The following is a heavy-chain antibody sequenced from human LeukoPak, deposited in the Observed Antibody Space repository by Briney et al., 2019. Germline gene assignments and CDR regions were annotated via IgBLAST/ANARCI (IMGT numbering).Heavy chain of an antibody. CDR3: ARSVPDYPRFYF. CDR2: FKTNYNQV. CDR1: GFTFSDYA. D-gene: IGHD4-11*01. Sequence: GGSLRLSCVASGFTFSDYAMNWVRQAPGKGLEWVSTFKTNYNQVYYAESVRGRFTISTDNSKNTAYLQMNSLRDEDTALYYCARSVPDYPRFYFRGQGALVTVSS. V-gene: IGHV3-23*05. J-gene: IGHJ4*02.